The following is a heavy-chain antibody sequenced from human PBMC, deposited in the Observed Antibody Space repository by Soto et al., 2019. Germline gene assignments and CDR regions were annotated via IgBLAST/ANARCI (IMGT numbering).Heavy chain of an antibody. CDR1: GYTLTELS. CDR2: FDPEDGET. J-gene: IGHJ4*02. CDR3: ATGIHDWDWFPSSSLDY. V-gene: IGHV1-24*01. Sequence: ASVKVSCKVSGYTLTELSMHWVRQAPGKGLEWMGGFDPEDGETIYAQKFQGRVTMTEDTSTDTAYMELSSLRSEDTAVYYCATGIHDWDWFPSSSLDYWGQGTLVTVSS. D-gene: IGHD3-9*01.